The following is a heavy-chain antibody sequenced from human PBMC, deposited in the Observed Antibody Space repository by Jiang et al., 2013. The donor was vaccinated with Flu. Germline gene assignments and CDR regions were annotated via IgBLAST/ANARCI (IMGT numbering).Heavy chain of an antibody. CDR1: GGTFSSYT. J-gene: IGHJ5*02. CDR2: IIPILGIA. D-gene: IGHD2-2*01. CDR3: ARNPGSGYQLLSALPDDNPSNNWFDP. V-gene: IGHV1-69*02. Sequence: GAEVKKPGSSVKVSCKASGGTFSSYTISWVRQAPGQGLEWMGRIIPILGIANYAQKFQGRVTITADKSTSTAYMELSSLRSEDTAVYYCARNPGSGYQLLSALPDDNPSNNWFDPWGQGTLVTVSS.